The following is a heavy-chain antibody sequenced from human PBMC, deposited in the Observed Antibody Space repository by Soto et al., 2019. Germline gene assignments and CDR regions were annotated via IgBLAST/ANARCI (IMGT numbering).Heavy chain of an antibody. D-gene: IGHD2-15*01. V-gene: IGHV4-34*01. CDR3: ARESRYCSGGSCHVGYYYYGMDV. CDR2: INHSGST. Sequence: QVQLQQWGAGLLKPSETLSLTCAVYGGSFSGYYWSWIRQPPGKGLEWIGEINHSGSTNYNPSLQSRVTISVDTSKNQFSLKLSSVTAADTAVYYCARESRYCSGGSCHVGYYYYGMDVWGQGTTVTVSS. J-gene: IGHJ6*02. CDR1: GGSFSGYY.